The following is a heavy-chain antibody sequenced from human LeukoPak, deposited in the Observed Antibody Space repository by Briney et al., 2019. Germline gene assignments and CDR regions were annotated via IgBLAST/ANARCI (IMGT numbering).Heavy chain of an antibody. V-gene: IGHV1-8*02. CDR2: MNPNSGNT. Sequence: GASVKVSCKASGYTFTSYDINWVRQAPGQGLEWMGWMNPNSGNTGYAQRFQGRLTLTRDTSISTAYMELSSLRSDDTAVYYCARNVPKTGDFFYWGQGTLVTVSS. CDR1: GYTFTSYD. D-gene: IGHD7-27*01. J-gene: IGHJ4*02. CDR3: ARNVPKTGDFFY.